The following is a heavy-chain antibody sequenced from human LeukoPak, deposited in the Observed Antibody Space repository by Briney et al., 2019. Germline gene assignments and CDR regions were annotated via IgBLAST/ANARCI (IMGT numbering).Heavy chain of an antibody. CDR1: GFTFSDYS. V-gene: IGHV3-21*01. J-gene: IGHJ4*02. CDR2: ISSSSTFV. Sequence: GASLRLSCAASGFTFSDYSLNWDRQAPGKGLEWVSSISSSSTFVYYADPVKGRFTISRDNTKNSLYLQVNSLRAEDTAVYYCARDPDIVAFFDYWGQGTLVTVSS. D-gene: IGHD5-12*01. CDR3: ARDPDIVAFFDY.